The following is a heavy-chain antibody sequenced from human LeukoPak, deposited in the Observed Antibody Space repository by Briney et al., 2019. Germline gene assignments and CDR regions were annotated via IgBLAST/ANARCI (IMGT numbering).Heavy chain of an antibody. D-gene: IGHD6-19*01. CDR2: IHHSGST. Sequence: PSETLSLTCAVYGGSFSGYYWSWIRQPPGKGLEWIGEIHHSGSTNYNPSLKSRVTISVDTSKNQFSLKLNSVTAADTAVYYCARHYAAGIAVLWGQGTLVTVSS. V-gene: IGHV4-34*01. CDR3: ARHYAAGIAVL. J-gene: IGHJ4*02. CDR1: GGSFSGYY.